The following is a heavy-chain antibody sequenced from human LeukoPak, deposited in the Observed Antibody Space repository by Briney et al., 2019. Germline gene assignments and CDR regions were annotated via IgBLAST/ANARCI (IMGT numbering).Heavy chain of an antibody. CDR2: ISSSSSYI. CDR3: ARSSISKDPFDI. CDR1: GFTFSSYS. Sequence: GGSLRLSCAASGFTFSSYSMNWVRQAPGKGLEWVSSISSSSSYIYYADSVKGRFTISRDNAKNSLYLQMNSLRAEDTAVYYCARSSISKDPFDIWGQGTMVTVSS. V-gene: IGHV3-21*01. J-gene: IGHJ3*02. D-gene: IGHD6-13*01.